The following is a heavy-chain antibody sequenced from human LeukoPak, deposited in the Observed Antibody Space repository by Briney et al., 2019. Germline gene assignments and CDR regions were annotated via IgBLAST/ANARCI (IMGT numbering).Heavy chain of an antibody. V-gene: IGHV1-69*02. J-gene: IGHJ4*02. CDR3: ARGRDDFWSGYDY. CDR2: IIPILGIA. CDR1: GGTFSSYT. Sequence: SVKVSCKASGGTFSSYTISWVRQAPGQGLEWMGRIIPILGIANYAQKFQGRVTITADKSTSTAYMELSSLRSEDTAVYYCARGRDDFWSGYDYWGQGTMVTVSS. D-gene: IGHD3-3*01.